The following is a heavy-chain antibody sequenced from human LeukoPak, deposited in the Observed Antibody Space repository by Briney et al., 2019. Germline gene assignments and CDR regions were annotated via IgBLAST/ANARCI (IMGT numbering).Heavy chain of an antibody. Sequence: ASVKVSCKASGGTFSSYAISWVRQVPGQGLEWMGGIIPIFGTANCAQKFQGRVTITTDESASTAYMELSSLRSEDTAVYYCARLTYSSSWTEGLWGRGTLVTVSS. CDR1: GGTFSSYA. J-gene: IGHJ2*01. CDR3: ARLTYSSSWTEGL. V-gene: IGHV1-69*05. D-gene: IGHD6-13*01. CDR2: IIPIFGTA.